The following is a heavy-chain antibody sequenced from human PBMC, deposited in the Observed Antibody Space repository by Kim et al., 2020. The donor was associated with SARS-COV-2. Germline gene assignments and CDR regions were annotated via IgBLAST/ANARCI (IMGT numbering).Heavy chain of an antibody. Sequence: GGSLRLSCAASGFTFSSYWMHWVRQAPGKGLVWVSRINSDGGTTSYADSLKGRFTISRDNAKSTLYLQMNSLRAEETAVYYCASRRYTGTYYYFDYWGQGTLVTVSS. D-gene: IGHD1-26*01. CDR2: INSDGGTT. V-gene: IGHV3-74*01. J-gene: IGHJ4*02. CDR3: ASRRYTGTYYYFDY. CDR1: GFTFSSYW.